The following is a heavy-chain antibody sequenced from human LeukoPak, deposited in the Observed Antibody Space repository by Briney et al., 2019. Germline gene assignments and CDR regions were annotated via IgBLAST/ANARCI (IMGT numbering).Heavy chain of an antibody. CDR2: INPNSGGT. Sequence: ASVKVSFKASGYTFTGYYMHWVRQAPGQGLEWTGWINPNSGGTNYAQKFQGRVTMTRDTSISTAYMELSRLRSDDTAVYYCARPSYGWYGMDVWGQGTTVTVSS. V-gene: IGHV1-2*02. J-gene: IGHJ6*02. CDR3: ARPSYGWYGMDV. CDR1: GYTFTGYY. D-gene: IGHD3-10*01.